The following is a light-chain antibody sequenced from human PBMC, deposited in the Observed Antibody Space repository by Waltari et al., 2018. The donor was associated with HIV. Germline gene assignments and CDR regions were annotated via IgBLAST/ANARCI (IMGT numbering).Light chain of an antibody. J-gene: IGLJ1*01. CDR2: GNI. V-gene: IGLV1-40*01. Sequence: QSVLTQPPSVSGAPGQRVTIYCTGSSSNIGAGYDVHWYQQLPGTAPKLLIYGNIKRPSGVPDRFSGSESGTSASLAITGLQAEDEADYYCQSYDSSLSGYVFGTGTKVTVL. CDR1: SSNIGAGYD. CDR3: QSYDSSLSGYV.